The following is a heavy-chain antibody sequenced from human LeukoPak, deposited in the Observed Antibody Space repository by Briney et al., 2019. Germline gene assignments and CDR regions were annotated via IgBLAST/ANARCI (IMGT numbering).Heavy chain of an antibody. CDR3: ARAGAVAGQGAFDI. CDR1: GFTFSRNS. D-gene: IGHD6-19*01. Sequence: PGGSLRLSCAASGFTFSRNSMIWVRQAPGKGLEWLSSISNSGGTIFYADSVKGRFTISRDNAKNSLFLQMISLRAEDTAVYYCARAGAVAGQGAFDIWGQGTMVTVSS. CDR2: ISNSGGTI. V-gene: IGHV3-48*04. J-gene: IGHJ3*02.